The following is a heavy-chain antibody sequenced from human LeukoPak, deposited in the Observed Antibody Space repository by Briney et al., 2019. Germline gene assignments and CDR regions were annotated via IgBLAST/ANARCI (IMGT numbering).Heavy chain of an antibody. J-gene: IGHJ4*02. V-gene: IGHV4-59*01. CDR1: GGSISSYY. CDR3: ARAGYSYGTGYYFDY. CDR2: IYYTGAT. D-gene: IGHD5-18*01. Sequence: PSETLSLTCTVSGGSISSYYWSWIRLPPGKGLEWIGYIYYTGATYYNPSLKSRVTISLDTSKNQFSLKLSSVTAADAAVYYCARAGYSYGTGYYFDYWGQGALATVSP.